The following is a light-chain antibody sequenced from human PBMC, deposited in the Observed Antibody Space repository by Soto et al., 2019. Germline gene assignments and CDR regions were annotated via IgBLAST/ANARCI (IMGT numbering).Light chain of an antibody. CDR3: QHSNSHPLT. CDR2: GAS. J-gene: IGKJ4*01. CDR1: QTISLW. Sequence: DIVLTQSPSILSGSAGYRATISCRASQTISLWLAWYQQKPGKAPRLLIYGASTRKSGVPARFSGSGSGTEFTLTISSLQPEDFATYYCQHSNSHPLTFGGGTKVDIK. V-gene: IGKV1-5*01.